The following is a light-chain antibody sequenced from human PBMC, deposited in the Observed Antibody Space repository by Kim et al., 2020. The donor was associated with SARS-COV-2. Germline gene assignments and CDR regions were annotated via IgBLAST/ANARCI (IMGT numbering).Light chain of an antibody. Sequence: GQSITCSCTGTSSDVGGYNYVSWYQQHPGKAPKLMIYDVSKRPSGVSNRFSGSKSGNTASLTISGLQAEDEADYYCSSYTSSSTYVFGTGTKVTVL. CDR3: SSYTSSSTYV. V-gene: IGLV2-14*04. CDR2: DVS. CDR1: SSDVGGYNY. J-gene: IGLJ1*01.